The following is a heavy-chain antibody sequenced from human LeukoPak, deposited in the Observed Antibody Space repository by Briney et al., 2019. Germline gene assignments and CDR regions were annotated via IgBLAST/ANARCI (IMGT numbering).Heavy chain of an antibody. Sequence: GGSLKLSCQASGFTFSNYWLTWVRQAPGKGLEWVAYIKRDGSEKYYVDSVKGRFTISRDNAKNSLDLQMNSLRDEDTAVYYCTSLEDYWGQGTLVTVSS. V-gene: IGHV3-7*01. CDR2: IKRDGSEK. D-gene: IGHD1-1*01. CDR3: TSLEDY. CDR1: GFTFSNYW. J-gene: IGHJ4*02.